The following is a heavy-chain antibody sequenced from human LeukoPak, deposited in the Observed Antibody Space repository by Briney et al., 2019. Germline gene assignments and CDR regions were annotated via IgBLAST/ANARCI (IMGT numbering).Heavy chain of an antibody. J-gene: IGHJ4*02. CDR1: GGSISSINW. CDR2: ISHSGIA. CDR3: ARGVIAVAGPIDY. D-gene: IGHD6-19*01. Sequence: SGTLSLTCTVSGGSISSINWWNWGRQPPGKGLEWIGEISHSGIANYNASLRSRVTFSVDKSKNQFSLSLRSMTAADTAVYYCARGVIAVAGPIDYWGQGTLVTVSS. V-gene: IGHV4-4*02.